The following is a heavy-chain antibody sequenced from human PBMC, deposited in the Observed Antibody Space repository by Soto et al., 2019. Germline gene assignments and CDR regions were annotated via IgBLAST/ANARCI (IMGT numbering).Heavy chain of an antibody. D-gene: IGHD3-10*01. J-gene: IGHJ4*02. CDR3: ATQTFGSNAFFDT. CDR1: GSPITQYY. CDR2: VSSTGSA. V-gene: IGHV4-4*08. Sequence: SETLSLTCTVSGSPITQYYWNWIRQSPGKGLEWIVSVSSTGSAVYNPSLTSRVTVSLDTSKNQFTLNLASVSAADTAVYYCATQTFGSNAFFDTWGQGALVTVSS.